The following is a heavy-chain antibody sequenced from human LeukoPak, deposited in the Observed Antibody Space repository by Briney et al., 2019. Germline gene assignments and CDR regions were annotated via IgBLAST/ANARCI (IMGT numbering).Heavy chain of an antibody. D-gene: IGHD1-14*01. J-gene: IGHJ4*02. CDR3: AKDQPEAYFDY. CDR1: GFSFGFYG. Sequence: GGSLRLSCAASGFSFGFYGLHWVRQAPGKGLEWVAFIRTDGSIDYYADSVRGRFTISRDNAKNTLYLQMNSLRAEDAALYYCAKDQPEAYFDYWGQGTLVTVSS. CDR2: IRTDGSID. V-gene: IGHV3-30*02.